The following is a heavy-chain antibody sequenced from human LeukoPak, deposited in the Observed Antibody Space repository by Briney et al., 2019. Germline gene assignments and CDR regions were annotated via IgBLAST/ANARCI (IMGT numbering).Heavy chain of an antibody. CDR1: GITVSNYG. Sequence: GGSLRLSCAVSGITVSNYGMSWVRQAPGKGLEWVAGISDSGGRTNYADSVKGRFAISRDNPRNTLYLQMNSLRAEDTAVYFCAKRGVVIRVILVGFHKEAYYFDSWGQGALVTVSS. D-gene: IGHD3-22*01. CDR2: ISDSGGRT. J-gene: IGHJ4*02. CDR3: AKRGVVIRVILVGFHKEAYYFDS. V-gene: IGHV3-23*01.